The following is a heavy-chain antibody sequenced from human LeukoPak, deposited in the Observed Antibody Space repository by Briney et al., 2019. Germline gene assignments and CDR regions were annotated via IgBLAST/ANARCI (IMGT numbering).Heavy chain of an antibody. CDR3: ARDFVWDCSGGSCYSNYFDY. V-gene: IGHV1-69*05. J-gene: IGHJ4*02. CDR1: GGSFSSYA. CDR2: IIPIFGTA. Sequence: SVKVSCKASGGSFSSYAISWVRQAPGQGLEWMGGIIPIFGTANYAQKFQGRVTITTDESTSTAYMELSSLRSDDTAVYYCARDFVWDCSGGSCYSNYFDYWGQGTLVTVSS. D-gene: IGHD2-15*01.